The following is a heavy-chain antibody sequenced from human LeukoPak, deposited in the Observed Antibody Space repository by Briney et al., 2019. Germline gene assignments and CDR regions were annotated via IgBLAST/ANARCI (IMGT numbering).Heavy chain of an antibody. V-gene: IGHV3-48*01. CDR3: ARDGWFGDYNWFDP. D-gene: IGHD3-10*01. CDR1: GLHFSGTA. J-gene: IGHJ5*02. Sequence: GGSLRLSCAASGLHFSGTAMSWVRQAPGKGLEWVSYISSASNTIYYADSVKGRFTISRDNAKNSLYLQMNSLRAEDTAMYYCARDGWFGDYNWFDPWGQGTLVTVSS. CDR2: ISSASNTI.